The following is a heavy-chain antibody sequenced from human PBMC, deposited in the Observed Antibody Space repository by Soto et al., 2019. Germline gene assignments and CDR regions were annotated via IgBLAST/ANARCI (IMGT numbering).Heavy chain of an antibody. CDR1: GFTFSNAW. CDR2: IKGKTDGGTI. V-gene: IGHV3-15*01. Sequence: PGGSLRLSCAASGFTFSNAWMTWVRQAPGKGLEWIGRIKGKTDGGTIYYAAAVKGRFTISRDDSKNTVYLQMNSLKTEDTAVYYCTTTGTIDHWGQGTMVTVSS. J-gene: IGHJ4*02. D-gene: IGHD1-1*01. CDR3: TTTGTIDH.